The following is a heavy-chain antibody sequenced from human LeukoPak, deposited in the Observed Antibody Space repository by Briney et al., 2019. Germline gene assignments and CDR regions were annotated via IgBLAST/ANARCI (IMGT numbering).Heavy chain of an antibody. D-gene: IGHD5-24*01. CDR1: GYTFISYG. J-gene: IGHJ4*02. V-gene: IGHV1-18*01. Sequence: ASVKLSCKASGYTFISYGISRVRQPPGQGLEWMGCITAYDGNTNYAQRHQGIVTMTKDTNKSTDYMEVRRLRSDDTAVYYCARARYFRRDGYNLAYWGQGTLVTVSS. CDR2: ITAYDGNT. CDR3: ARARYFRRDGYNLAY.